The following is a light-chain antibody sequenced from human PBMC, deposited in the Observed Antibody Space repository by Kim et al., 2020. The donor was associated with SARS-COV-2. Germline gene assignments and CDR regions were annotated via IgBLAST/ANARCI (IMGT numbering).Light chain of an antibody. J-gene: IGLJ1*01. CDR1: SSDVGGYNY. CDR3: TSYTSSSTYV. Sequence: GQSITISCTGTSSDVGGYNYVSWYQQHPNKAPKLVIYDVTERPSGVSNRFSGSKSGNTASLTISGLHTEDEGDYYCTSYTSSSTYVFGTGTKVTVL. V-gene: IGLV2-14*03. CDR2: DVT.